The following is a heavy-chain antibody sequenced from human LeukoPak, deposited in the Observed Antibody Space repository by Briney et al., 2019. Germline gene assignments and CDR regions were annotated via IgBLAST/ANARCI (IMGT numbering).Heavy chain of an antibody. D-gene: IGHD3-10*01. CDR1: GDSISSGAYS. Sequence: SETLSLTCVVYGDSISSGAYSWSWIRQPPGKGLEWIDYIFHTGSTFYNPSLKSRVTISVDNSKNQFSLRLNSVTAADTAVYYCARELWFANAPGSWLDPWGQGTLVTVSS. J-gene: IGHJ5*02. V-gene: IGHV4-30-2*01. CDR2: IFHTGST. CDR3: ARELWFANAPGSWLDP.